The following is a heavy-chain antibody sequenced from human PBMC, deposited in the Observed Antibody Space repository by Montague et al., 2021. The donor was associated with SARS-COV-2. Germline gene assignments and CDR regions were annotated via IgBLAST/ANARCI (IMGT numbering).Heavy chain of an antibody. Sequence: SLRLSCAASGFTFSSYWMHWVRQAPGKGLVWVSRIDSYGNTRTYADSVKGRFTISRDNAKNTLYLQMNSLRAEDTSVYYCAGGPPYSGTYYLAYWGQGTLVTVSS. CDR1: GFTFSSYW. V-gene: IGHV3-74*01. CDR3: AGGPPYSGTYYLAY. D-gene: IGHD1-26*01. CDR2: IDSYGNTR. J-gene: IGHJ4*02.